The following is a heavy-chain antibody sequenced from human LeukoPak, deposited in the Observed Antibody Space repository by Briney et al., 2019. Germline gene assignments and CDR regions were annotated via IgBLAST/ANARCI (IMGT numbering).Heavy chain of an antibody. CDR2: ITGSGGST. D-gene: IGHD3-16*02. Sequence: GGSLRLSCAASGFTFSSYAMSWVRQAPGKGLEWVSAITGSGGSTYYADSVKGRFTIFRDNSKNTLYLQMNSLRAEDTAVYYCAKGGVKSSYVWGSYRHYYFDYWGQGTLVTVSS. CDR1: GFTFSSYA. V-gene: IGHV3-23*01. J-gene: IGHJ4*02. CDR3: AKGGVKSSYVWGSYRHYYFDY.